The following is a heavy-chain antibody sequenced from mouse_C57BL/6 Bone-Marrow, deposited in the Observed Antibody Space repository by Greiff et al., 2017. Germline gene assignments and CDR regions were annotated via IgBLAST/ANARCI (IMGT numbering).Heavy chain of an antibody. CDR3: ARWYYGSSYYWYFEV. Sequence: QVQLQQSGSELRSPGSSVKLSCKDFDSEVFPIAYMSWVRQKPGHGFEWIGGILPSIGRTIYGEKFEDKATLDADTLSNTAYLELNSLTAEDSAIYYCARWYYGSSYYWYFEVWGTGTTVTVSS. CDR2: ILPSIGRT. D-gene: IGHD1-1*01. CDR1: DSEVFPIAY. J-gene: IGHJ1*03. V-gene: IGHV15-2*01.